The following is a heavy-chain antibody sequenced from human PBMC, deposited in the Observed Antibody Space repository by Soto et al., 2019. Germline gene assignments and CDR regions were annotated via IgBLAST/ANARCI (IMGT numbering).Heavy chain of an antibody. CDR2: ISSSSSI. D-gene: IGHD3-10*01. CDR1: GFTFSSYS. V-gene: IGHV3-48*01. Sequence: PGGSLRLSCAASGFTFSSYSMNWVRQAPGKGLEWVSYISSSSSIYYADSVKGRFTISRDNAKNSLYLQMNSLRAEDTAVYYCARDTSAYYVSGSYSYYFDYWGQGTLVTVSS. CDR3: ARDTSAYYVSGSYSYYFDY. J-gene: IGHJ4*02.